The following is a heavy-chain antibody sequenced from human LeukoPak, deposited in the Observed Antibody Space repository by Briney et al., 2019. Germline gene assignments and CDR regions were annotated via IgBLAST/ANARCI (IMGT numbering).Heavy chain of an antibody. D-gene: IGHD3-9*01. CDR1: GYTFTGYY. Sequence: ASVKVSCKASGYTFTGYYMHWVRQAPGQGLEWMGRINPNSGNTNFAQKFQGRVTMTRDTAISTAYMELSRLRSDDTAVYYCARFTSNTYYDILTGYYDYWGQGTLVTVSS. CDR2: INPNSGNT. J-gene: IGHJ4*02. CDR3: ARFTSNTYYDILTGYYDY. V-gene: IGHV1-2*02.